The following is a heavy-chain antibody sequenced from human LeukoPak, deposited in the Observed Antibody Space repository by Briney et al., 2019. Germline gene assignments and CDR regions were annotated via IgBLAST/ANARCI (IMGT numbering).Heavy chain of an antibody. Sequence: ASVKVSCKASGYTFTGNYMHWVRQAPGRGLEWMGWINPNSGGTNYAQMLQGRVTMTRDTSISTAYMELSRLRSDDTAVYYCARDHDYVDYFDYWGQGTLVTVSS. CDR3: ARDHDYVDYFDY. V-gene: IGHV1-2*02. CDR2: INPNSGGT. CDR1: GYTFTGNY. J-gene: IGHJ4*02. D-gene: IGHD3-16*01.